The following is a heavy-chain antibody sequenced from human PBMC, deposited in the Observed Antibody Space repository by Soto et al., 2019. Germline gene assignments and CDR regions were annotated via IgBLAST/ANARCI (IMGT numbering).Heavy chain of an antibody. CDR2: ISGYNGNT. CDR3: AREGPAPYYYYGMDV. V-gene: IGHV1-18*01. Sequence: QVQLVQSRGEVKKPGASVKVSCKTSGYSFTTYGISWVRQAPGQGLEWMGWISGYNGNTNYAQKLQGRVTMTTDTSTSTAYMELRILISDDTAVYYCAREGPAPYYYYGMDVWGQGSTVTVSS. CDR1: GYSFTTYG. J-gene: IGHJ6*02.